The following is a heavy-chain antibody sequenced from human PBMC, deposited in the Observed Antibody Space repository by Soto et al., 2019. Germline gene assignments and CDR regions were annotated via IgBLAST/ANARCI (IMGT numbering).Heavy chain of an antibody. D-gene: IGHD2-8*01. V-gene: IGHV1-69*13. CDR1: GGTFRTAA. CDR3: ARDNDRPQLGGNYYYILDV. J-gene: IGHJ6*02. Sequence: AASVKVSCKASGGTFRTAAISWVRQAPGQGLEWLGGIMPVFRTPDYAQKFQGRVTITADESTSTAYMELSGLRSDDTAVYYCARDNDRPQLGGNYYYILDVWGQGTTVTVSS. CDR2: IMPVFRTP.